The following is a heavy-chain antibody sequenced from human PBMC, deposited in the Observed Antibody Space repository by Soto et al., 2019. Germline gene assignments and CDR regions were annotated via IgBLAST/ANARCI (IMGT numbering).Heavy chain of an antibody. J-gene: IGHJ4*01. CDR2: IYPGDSDT. Sequence: GESLKISCKGSGYSFTSYWIGWVRQMPGKGLEWMGIIYPGDSDTRYSPSFQGQVTISADKSISTAYLQWSSLKASDTAMYYCARLCCGFTAFVPHRAVLCGHGTPSTDS. CDR1: GYSFTSYW. V-gene: IGHV5-51*01. D-gene: IGHD5-18*01. CDR3: ARLCCGFTAFVPHRAVL.